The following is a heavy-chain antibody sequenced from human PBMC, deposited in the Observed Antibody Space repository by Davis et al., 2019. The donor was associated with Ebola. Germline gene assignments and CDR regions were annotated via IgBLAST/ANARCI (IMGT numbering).Heavy chain of an antibody. CDR1: GFTFDAHA. J-gene: IGHJ4*02. D-gene: IGHD5-18*01. V-gene: IGHV3-43*02. Sequence: PGGSLRLSCAASGFTFDAHAMSWVRQAPGKALEWVSLISGNGYGTEYGDSVKGRFTISRDNSKNFLYLQVNDLRPEDTALYFCAKTRGYRLYYFEYWGQGTLVTVSS. CDR3: AKTRGYRLYYFEY. CDR2: ISGNGYGT.